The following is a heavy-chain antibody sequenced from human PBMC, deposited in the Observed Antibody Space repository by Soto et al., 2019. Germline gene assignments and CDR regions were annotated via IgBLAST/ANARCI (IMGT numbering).Heavy chain of an antibody. V-gene: IGHV4-59*01. CDR3: ARELGGVNLSEYNWFDP. CDR1: GGSISSYY. Sequence: QVQLQESGPGLVKPSETLSLTCTVSGGSISSYYWSWIRQPPGKGLEWIGYIYYSGSTNYNPSLKSRVTISVDTSKNQFSLKLSSVTAADTAVYYCARELGGVNLSEYNWFDPWGQGTLVTVSS. J-gene: IGHJ5*02. CDR2: IYYSGST. D-gene: IGHD3-16*01.